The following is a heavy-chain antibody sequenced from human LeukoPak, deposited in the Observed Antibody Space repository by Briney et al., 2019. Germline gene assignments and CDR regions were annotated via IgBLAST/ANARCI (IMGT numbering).Heavy chain of an antibody. Sequence: ASVKVSCKASGYTFTGYYIHWVRQAPGQGLEWMGRINPNSGGTKYAQKFQDRVTMTRDTSISTAYMELSRLRFDDTAVYYCARAGKIMITMVRGALASSDGFDIWGQGEMVTVSS. J-gene: IGHJ3*02. D-gene: IGHD3-10*01. CDR1: GYTFTGYY. CDR2: INPNSGGT. CDR3: ARAGKIMITMVRGALASSDGFDI. V-gene: IGHV1-2*02.